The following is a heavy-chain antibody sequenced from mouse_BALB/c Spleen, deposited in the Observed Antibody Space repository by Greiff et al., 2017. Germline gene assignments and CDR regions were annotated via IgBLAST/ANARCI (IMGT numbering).Heavy chain of an antibody. V-gene: IGHV14-4*02. J-gene: IGHJ4*01. CDR3: SAHYRATPSAMDY. Sequence: EVQLQQSGAELVRSGASVKFSCTASGFNIKYIYMHWGKQRPEQGLEWSGWIDTENSYTEYAPKFQGKATMTADTCSNTAYLQRSSLTSEDTAVYYCSAHYRATPSAMDYWGQGTSVTVS. CDR1: GFNIKYIY. D-gene: IGHD3-1*01. CDR2: IDTENSYT.